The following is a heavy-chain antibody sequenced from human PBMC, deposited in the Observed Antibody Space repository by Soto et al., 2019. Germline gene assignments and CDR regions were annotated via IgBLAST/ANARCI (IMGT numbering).Heavy chain of an antibody. D-gene: IGHD6-19*01. V-gene: IGHV3-7*03. CDR3: ARYYRGSGRYFFDY. J-gene: IGHJ4*02. CDR2: INQDGGVT. CDR1: GFTFIGSF. Sequence: PGGSLRLSCAASGFTFIGSFMGWIRQAPGKGLEWVANINQDGGVTYYVDSVEGRFTISRDNTKDSLYLQMNSLRGEDTAIYYCARYYRGSGRYFFDYWGQGTLVTVSS.